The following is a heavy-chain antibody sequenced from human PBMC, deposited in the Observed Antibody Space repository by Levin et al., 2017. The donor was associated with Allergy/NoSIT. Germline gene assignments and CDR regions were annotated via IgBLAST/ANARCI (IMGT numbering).Heavy chain of an antibody. J-gene: IGHJ6*02. Sequence: GESLKISCAASGFTFSSYAMSWVRQAPGKGLEWVSAISGSGGSTYYADSVKGRFTISRDNSKNTLYLQMNSLRAEDTAVYYCAIFRILGVWGQGTTVTVSS. D-gene: IGHD2-15*01. V-gene: IGHV3-23*01. CDR1: GFTFSSYA. CDR3: AIFRILGV. CDR2: ISGSGGST.